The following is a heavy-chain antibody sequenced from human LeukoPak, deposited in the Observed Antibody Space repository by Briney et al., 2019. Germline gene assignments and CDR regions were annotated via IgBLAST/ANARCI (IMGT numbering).Heavy chain of an antibody. CDR2: INMDGSTI. CDR1: GFTFSSYW. Sequence: PGGSVRLSCAASGFTFSSYWMHWVRQGPGKGLVWVARINMDGSTISYADFVKGRFTISRDNAKNTLYLQMNSLRAEDTAVYYCAGVSRGSYRFAYRGQGALVTVSS. CDR3: AGVSRGSYRFAY. V-gene: IGHV3-74*01. J-gene: IGHJ4*02. D-gene: IGHD1-26*01.